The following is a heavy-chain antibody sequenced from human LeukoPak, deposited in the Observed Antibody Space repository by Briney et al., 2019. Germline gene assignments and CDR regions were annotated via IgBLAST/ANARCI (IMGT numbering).Heavy chain of an antibody. J-gene: IGHJ4*02. CDR3: ARERDLGYCSGTSCYVLDY. CDR2: IIPILGIA. Sequence: SVKVSCKASGGTFSSYAISWVRQAPGQGLEWMGRIIPILGIANYAQKFQGRVTITADKSTSTAYMELSSLRSEDTAVYYCARERDLGYCSGTSCYVLDYWGQGTLVTVSS. V-gene: IGHV1-69*04. CDR1: GGTFSSYA. D-gene: IGHD2-2*01.